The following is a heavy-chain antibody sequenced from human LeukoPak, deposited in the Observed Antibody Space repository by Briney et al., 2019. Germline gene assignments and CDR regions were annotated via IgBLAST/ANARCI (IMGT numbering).Heavy chain of an antibody. CDR2: MNPNSGNT. D-gene: IGHD3-22*01. V-gene: IGHV1-8*02. Sequence: ASVKVSCKASGYTFTSYYMHWVRQATGQGLEWMGWMNPNSGNTGYAQKFQGRVTMTRNTSISTAYMELSSLRSEDTAVYYCAILKGSSGYHFDYWGQGTLVTVSS. CDR1: GYTFTSYY. J-gene: IGHJ4*02. CDR3: AILKGSSGYHFDY.